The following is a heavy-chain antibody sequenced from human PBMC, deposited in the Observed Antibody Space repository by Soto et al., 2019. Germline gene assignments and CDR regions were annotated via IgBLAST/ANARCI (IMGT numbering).Heavy chain of an antibody. J-gene: IGHJ6*02. CDR2: IYYSGST. V-gene: IGHV4-61*01. CDR1: VDSVISGSFY. D-gene: IGHD3-16*02. CDR3: ARLGARYYYYGVDV. Sequence: SETLSLTCTFSVDSVISGSFYWRWIRQPPGKGLEWIGYIYYSGSTNYNPSLKSRVTISMDTSKNQFSLKLTSVTAADTAVYYCARLGARYYYYGVDVWGQGTTVTVSS.